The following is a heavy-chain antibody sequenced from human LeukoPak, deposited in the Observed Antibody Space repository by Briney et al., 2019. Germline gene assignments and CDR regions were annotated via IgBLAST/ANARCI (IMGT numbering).Heavy chain of an antibody. CDR1: GGSISSYY. Sequence: SETLSLTCTVSGGSISSYYWSWIRQPPGKGLEWIGYIYYSGSTNYNPSLKSRVTISVDTSKNQFSLKLSSVTAADTAVYYCARARWLRRNNYFDYWGQGTLVTVSS. CDR3: ARARWLRRNNYFDY. J-gene: IGHJ4*02. D-gene: IGHD5-12*01. CDR2: IYYSGST. V-gene: IGHV4-59*01.